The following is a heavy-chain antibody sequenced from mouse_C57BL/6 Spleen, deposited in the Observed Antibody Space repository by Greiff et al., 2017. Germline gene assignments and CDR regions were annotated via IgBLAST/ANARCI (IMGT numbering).Heavy chain of an antibody. D-gene: IGHD6-2*01. Sequence: EVQLQQSVAELVRPGASVKLSCTASGFNIKNTYMHWVKQRPEQGLEWIGRIDPANGNTKYAPKFQGKATITADTSSNTAYLQLSSLPSEDTAIYSCASLVDPSLKYFDYWGQGTTLTVSS. CDR1: GFNIKNTY. CDR3: ASLVDPSLKYFDY. V-gene: IGHV14-3*01. J-gene: IGHJ2*01. CDR2: IDPANGNT.